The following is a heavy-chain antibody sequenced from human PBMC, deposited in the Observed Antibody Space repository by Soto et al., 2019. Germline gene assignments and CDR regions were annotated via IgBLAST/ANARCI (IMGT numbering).Heavy chain of an antibody. CDR1: GGSISSGGYY. CDR3: ARAYVLRFLEWSHDAFDI. J-gene: IGHJ3*02. Sequence: SETLSLTCTVSGGSISSGGYYWSWIRQHPGKGLEWIGYIYYSGSTYYNPSLKSRVTISVDTSKNQFSLKLSSVTAADTAVYYCARAYVLRFLEWSHDAFDIWGQGTMVTV. CDR2: IYYSGST. V-gene: IGHV4-31*03. D-gene: IGHD3-3*01.